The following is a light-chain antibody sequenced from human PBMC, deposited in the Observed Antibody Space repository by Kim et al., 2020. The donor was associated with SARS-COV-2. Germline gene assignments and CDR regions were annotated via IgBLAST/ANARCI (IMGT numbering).Light chain of an antibody. CDR3: QQSYGTPKLT. J-gene: IGKJ4*01. CDR1: QSVNRY. V-gene: IGKV1-39*01. CDR2: RTS. Sequence: DIQMTQSPSSLSASVGDRVTITCRASQSVNRYLNWYQQRPGKAPKLLIYRTSTLHSGVPSRFSGSGSGTEFTLTISSLQPEDFGTYFCQQSYGTPKLTSGGGTKVDIK.